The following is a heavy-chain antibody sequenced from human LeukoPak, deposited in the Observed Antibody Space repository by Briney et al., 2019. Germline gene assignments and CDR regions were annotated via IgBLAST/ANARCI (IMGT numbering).Heavy chain of an antibody. CDR2: INAYNGNT. CDR3: ARGHRDAYYMDV. V-gene: IGHV1-18*01. CDR1: GYTFTNYG. Sequence: ASVKVSCKASGYTFTNYGISWVRPAPGQGLEWMGWINAYNGNTNYAQKLQGRVTMTRDTSITTAYMELSRLRSDDTAVYYCARGHRDAYYMDVWGKGTTVTVSS. J-gene: IGHJ6*03.